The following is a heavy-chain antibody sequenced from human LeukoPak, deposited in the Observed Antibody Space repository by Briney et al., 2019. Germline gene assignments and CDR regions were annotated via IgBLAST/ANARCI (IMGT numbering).Heavy chain of an antibody. D-gene: IGHD3-22*01. CDR3: AKTGAPHYYDSSGYDFDY. CDR2: IKQDGSEK. V-gene: IGHV3-7*03. CDR1: AFIFSGHW. J-gene: IGHJ4*02. Sequence: GGSLRLSCEGSAFIFSGHWMNWVRQTPGKGLEWVANIKQDGSEKYYVDSVKGRFTISRDNAKNSLYLQVNSLRAEDTALYYCAKTGAPHYYDSSGYDFDYWGQGTLVTVSS.